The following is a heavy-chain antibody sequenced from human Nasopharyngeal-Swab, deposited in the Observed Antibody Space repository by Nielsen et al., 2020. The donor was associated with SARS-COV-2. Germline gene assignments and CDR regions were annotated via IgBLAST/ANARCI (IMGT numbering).Heavy chain of an antibody. CDR3: ARDYYDNYDSDY. CDR2: ISGYNGNT. V-gene: IGHV1-18*01. J-gene: IGHJ4*02. CDR1: GYTFTNYG. Sequence: ASVKVSCKASGYTFTNYGIGWVRQAPGQGLEWMGWISGYNGNTNYAQKFQGRVTVTSDRSRSTAYIELSRLRSDDTAVYYCARDYYDNYDSDYWGQGTLVTVSS. D-gene: IGHD3-22*01.